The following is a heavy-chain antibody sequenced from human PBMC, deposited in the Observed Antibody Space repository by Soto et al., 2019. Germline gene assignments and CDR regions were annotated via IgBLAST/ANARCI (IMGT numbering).Heavy chain of an antibody. CDR1: GYRFTSYG. D-gene: IGHD3-16*01. CDR3: AMVDVYVTPSPQDV. J-gene: IGHJ6*02. Sequence: QVQLVQSGAEVKNPWASVKVSCKASGYRFTSYGIGWVRQAPGQGLEWMGWINAYNGNTNYAQNLQGRVTLTTDTSTSTAYMELRSLRSNDTAVYYCAMVDVYVTPSPQDVWGQGTTVTVSS. CDR2: INAYNGNT. V-gene: IGHV1-18*01.